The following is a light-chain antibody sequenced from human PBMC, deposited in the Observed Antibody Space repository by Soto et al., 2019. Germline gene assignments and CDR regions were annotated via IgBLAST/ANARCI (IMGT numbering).Light chain of an antibody. CDR2: AAS. Sequence: DIQMTQSPSSLGASVGDRVTISCRASQGIANYLAWYQQKPGEVPKLLIFAASTLHSGVSSRFTGSGSGTEFTLTISSLKPEDVATYYCQKYNWPPFTFGTGTKVEIK. CDR3: QKYNWPPFT. J-gene: IGKJ3*01. V-gene: IGKV1-27*01. CDR1: QGIANY.